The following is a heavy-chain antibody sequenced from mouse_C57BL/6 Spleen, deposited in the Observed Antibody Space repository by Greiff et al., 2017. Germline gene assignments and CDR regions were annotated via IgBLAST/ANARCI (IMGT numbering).Heavy chain of an antibody. D-gene: IGHD2-2*01. CDR2: INPSSGYT. CDR1: GYTFTSYT. V-gene: IGHV1-4*01. CDR3: ATSTMVTTRNAMDY. Sequence: LVESGAELARPGASVKMSCKASGYTFTSYTMHWVKQRPGQGLEWIGYINPSSGYTKYNQKFKDKATLTADKSSSTAYMQLSSLTSEDSAVYYCATSTMVTTRNAMDYWGQGTSVTVSS. J-gene: IGHJ4*01.